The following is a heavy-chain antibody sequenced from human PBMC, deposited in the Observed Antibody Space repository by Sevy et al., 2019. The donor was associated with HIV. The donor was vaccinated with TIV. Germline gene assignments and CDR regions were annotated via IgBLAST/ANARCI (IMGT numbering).Heavy chain of an antibody. J-gene: IGHJ4*02. CDR1: GVSLTGADYY. V-gene: IGHV4-30-4*01. D-gene: IGHD5-18*01. CDR3: GRCENVDSDRFDY. Sequence: SETLSLTCSVTGVSLTGADYYWSWVRQAPGKGLEWIAYYFHSGPFYYSPTLKSRLSISVDTAQNQFSLKLTSVTAADSAVYYCGRCENVDSDRFDYWGQGTPVTVSS. CDR2: YFHSGPF.